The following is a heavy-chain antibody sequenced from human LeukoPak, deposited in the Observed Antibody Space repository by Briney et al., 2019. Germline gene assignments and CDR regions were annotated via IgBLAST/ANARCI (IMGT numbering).Heavy chain of an antibody. D-gene: IGHD5-18*01. CDR3: AISYSYGHSRGDY. Sequence: SVNVSCKAPGGTFSSYAISWVRQAPGQGLEWRGRIIPIFGTANYAQKFQRRVTITADKPTSTAYLELSSLRSDHTAVYYCAISYSYGHSRGDYWGQGTLVTVSS. V-gene: IGHV1-69*06. J-gene: IGHJ4*02. CDR2: IIPIFGTA. CDR1: GGTFSSYA.